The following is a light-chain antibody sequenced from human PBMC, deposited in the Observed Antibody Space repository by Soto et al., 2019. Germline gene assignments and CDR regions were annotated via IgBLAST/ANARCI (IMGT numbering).Light chain of an antibody. J-gene: IGKJ3*01. CDR3: QQYNNWPFT. CDR2: GAS. Sequence: EIGMTQSPATLSVSPGERATLSCRASQSISSNLAWYQQKPGQAPRLLIYGASTRATGIPATFSGSGSGTEFPLTISSLQSEDFAVYYCQQYNNWPFTFGPGTKVDIK. V-gene: IGKV3-15*01. CDR1: QSISSN.